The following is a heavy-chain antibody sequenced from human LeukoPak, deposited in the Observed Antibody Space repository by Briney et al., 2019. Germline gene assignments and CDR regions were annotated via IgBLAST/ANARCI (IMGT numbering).Heavy chain of an antibody. CDR2: TRNKANSYTT. J-gene: IGHJ4*02. Sequence: GGSLSLSCAASGFTFSDHYMDWVRQAPGKGLEWVGRTRNKANSYTTEYAASVKGRFTISRDDSKNSLYLQMNSLKTEDTAVYYCARRAYRYSSGWYGLYYFDYWGQGTLVTVSS. CDR1: GFTFSDHY. D-gene: IGHD6-19*01. CDR3: ARRAYRYSSGWYGLYYFDY. V-gene: IGHV3-72*01.